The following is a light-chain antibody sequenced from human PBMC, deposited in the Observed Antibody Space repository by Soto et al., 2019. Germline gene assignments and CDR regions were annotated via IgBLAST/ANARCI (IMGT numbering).Light chain of an antibody. CDR1: QSISVS. CDR2: DAS. Sequence: IQMTQSPSTLSASVGGTVNISCRASQSISVSLAWYQQKPGKAPRLLIYDASTLQGGVPSRFSGRGSGTEFTLPVTSLQPEDFASYFCQQYDKYSTFGHGTKVDIK. V-gene: IGKV1-5*01. J-gene: IGKJ1*01. CDR3: QQYDKYST.